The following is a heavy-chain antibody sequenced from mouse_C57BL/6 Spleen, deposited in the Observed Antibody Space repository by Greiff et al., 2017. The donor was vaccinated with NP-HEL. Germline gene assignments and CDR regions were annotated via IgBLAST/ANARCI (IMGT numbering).Heavy chain of an antibody. J-gene: IGHJ2*01. CDR2: IWSGGST. D-gene: IGHD1-1*01. V-gene: IGHV2-2*01. CDR3: ARKGITFHEGYFDY. CDR1: GFSLTSYG. Sequence: VKLMESGPGLVQPSQSLSITCTVSGFSLTSYGVHWVRQSPGKGLEWLGVIWSGGSTYYNAAFISRLSISKDKSKRQVFFKMNSLQADDTAIYYCARKGITFHEGYFDYWGQGTTLTVSS.